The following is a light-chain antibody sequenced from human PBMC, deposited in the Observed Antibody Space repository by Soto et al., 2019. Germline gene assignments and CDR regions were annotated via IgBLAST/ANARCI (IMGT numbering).Light chain of an antibody. CDR1: QSGLHSSNNKNY. V-gene: IGKV4-1*01. CDR3: QQYYRPWT. CDR2: WAS. J-gene: IGKJ1*01. Sequence: DIVMTQSPDSLAVSLGERATINCKSSQSGLHSSNNKNYLAWYQQKPGQSPKLLIYWASTRESGVPDRFSGSGSGTDFTLTISSLQAEDVAIYYCQQYYRPWTFGQGTKVEIK.